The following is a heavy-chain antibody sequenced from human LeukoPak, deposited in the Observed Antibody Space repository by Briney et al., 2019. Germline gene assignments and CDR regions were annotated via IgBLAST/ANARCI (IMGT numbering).Heavy chain of an antibody. D-gene: IGHD3-10*01. V-gene: IGHV3-7*03. CDR3: AKDPYYYGSGSYYNDPLDY. CDR2: IKQDGSEK. J-gene: IGHJ4*02. Sequence: GGSLRLSCAASGFTFSSYWMSWVRQAPGKGLEWVANIKQDGSEKYYVDSVKGRFTISRDNAKNSQYLQMNSLRVEDTAVYYCAKDPYYYGSGSYYNDPLDYWGQGTLVTVSS. CDR1: GFTFSSYW.